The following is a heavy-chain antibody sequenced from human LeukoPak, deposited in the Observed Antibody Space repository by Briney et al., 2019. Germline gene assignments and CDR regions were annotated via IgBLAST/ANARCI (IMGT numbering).Heavy chain of an antibody. CDR3: ARGGGANYNMDV. J-gene: IGHJ6*03. V-gene: IGHV3-74*01. D-gene: IGHD3-16*01. CDR2: IKTDGTIT. Sequence: GGSLRLSCAASGFTFSTCWMHWVRQAPGKGLVWVSRIKTDGTITTYADSVKGRFTISRDNAKSTLYLQMNSLRVEDTAVYYCARGGGANYNMDVRGKGTTVTVSS. CDR1: GFTFSTCW.